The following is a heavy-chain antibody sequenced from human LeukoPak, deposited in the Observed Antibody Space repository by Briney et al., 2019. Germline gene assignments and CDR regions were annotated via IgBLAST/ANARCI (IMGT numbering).Heavy chain of an antibody. Sequence: SETLSLTCAVYGGSFSGYYWSWIRQPPGKGLEWIGEINHSGSTNYNPSLKSRVTISVDTSKNQFSLKLSSVTAADTAVYYCARRYSSSRYNWLDPWGQGTLVTVSS. J-gene: IGHJ5*02. D-gene: IGHD6-13*01. CDR1: GGSFSGYY. V-gene: IGHV4-34*01. CDR2: INHSGST. CDR3: ARRYSSSRYNWLDP.